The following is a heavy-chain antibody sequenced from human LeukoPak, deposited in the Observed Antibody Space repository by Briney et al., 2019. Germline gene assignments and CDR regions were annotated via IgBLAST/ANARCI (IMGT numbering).Heavy chain of an antibody. Sequence: ASVKVSCKASGYTFTSYYMHWVRQAPGQRLEWMGIINPSGGSTSYAQKFQGRVTMTRDTSTSTVTMELSSLTSEDTAVYYCARVEPVAGSFDYWGQGTLVTVSS. J-gene: IGHJ4*02. D-gene: IGHD1-14*01. V-gene: IGHV1-46*01. CDR3: ARVEPVAGSFDY. CDR1: GYTFTSYY. CDR2: INPSGGST.